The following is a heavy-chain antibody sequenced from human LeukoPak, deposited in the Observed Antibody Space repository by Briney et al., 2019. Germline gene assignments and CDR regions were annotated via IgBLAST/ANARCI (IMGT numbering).Heavy chain of an antibody. CDR1: GFTVSSNY. Sequence: PGGSLRLSCAASGFTVSSNYMSWVRQAPGKGLAWVSLISWDGGSTYYADSVKGRFTISRDNSKNSLYVQMNSLRTDDTALYYCAKAPYPYDFRGIDYWGQGTLVTVSS. J-gene: IGHJ4*02. CDR3: AKAPYPYDFRGIDY. V-gene: IGHV3-43*01. D-gene: IGHD3-3*01. CDR2: ISWDGGST.